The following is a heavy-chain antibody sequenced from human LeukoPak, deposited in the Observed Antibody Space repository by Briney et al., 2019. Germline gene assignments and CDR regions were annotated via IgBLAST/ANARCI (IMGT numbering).Heavy chain of an antibody. D-gene: IGHD3-3*01. CDR2: IYPDDSDT. CDR3: ARPHYDFWSGPEAFDI. J-gene: IGHJ3*02. CDR1: GYSFTNYW. V-gene: IGHV5-51*01. Sequence: GESLKISCKGSGYSFTNYWIGWVRQMPGRGLEWMGIIYPDDSDTRYSPSFQGQVTISADKSISTAYLQWNSLKASDTAMYYCARPHYDFWSGPEAFDIWGQGTMVTVSS.